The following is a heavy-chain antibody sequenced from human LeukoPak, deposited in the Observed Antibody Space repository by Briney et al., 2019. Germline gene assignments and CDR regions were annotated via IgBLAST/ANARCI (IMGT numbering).Heavy chain of an antibody. V-gene: IGHV3-9*01. D-gene: IGHD3-9*01. CDR2: ISRNSYNI. Sequence: GRSLRLSCGASGFSFDDYAMHWVRQALGKGLEWVAGISRNSYNIAYGDSVKGRFTISRDNAKKSLSLQMNSLGTEDTAFYYCAKSRDDGTGYYYDYWGQGVLSPSPQ. J-gene: IGHJ4*02. CDR1: GFSFDDYA. CDR3: AKSRDDGTGYYYDY.